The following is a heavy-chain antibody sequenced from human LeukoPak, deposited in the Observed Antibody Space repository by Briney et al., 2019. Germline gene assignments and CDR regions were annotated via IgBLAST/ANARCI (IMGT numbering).Heavy chain of an antibody. CDR3: ARAELTGYLYYFDY. J-gene: IGHJ4*02. Sequence: GGSLRLSCAASGFTFSDYYMSWIRQAPGKGLEWVAVISYDGSNKYYADSVKGRFTISRDNSKNTLYLQMNSLRAEDTAVYYCARAELTGYLYYFDYWGQGTLVTVSS. V-gene: IGHV3-30*03. CDR2: ISYDGSNK. D-gene: IGHD3-9*01. CDR1: GFTFSDYY.